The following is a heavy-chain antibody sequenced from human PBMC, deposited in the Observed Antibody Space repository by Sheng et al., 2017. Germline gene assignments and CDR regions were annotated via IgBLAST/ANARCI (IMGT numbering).Heavy chain of an antibody. Sequence: EVQLVESGGGLVHPGGSLRLSCAASGFVFSSYCMTWVRQAPGKGLEWVATINQDETEEYNVDSVKGRFTISRDNARQSLYLHMNSLRAEDTAVYYCTREYPRNCAGITCPSPFDFWGQGTLVSVSS. V-gene: IGHV3-7*01. J-gene: IGHJ4*02. CDR1: GFVFSSYC. CDR2: INQDETEE. D-gene: IGHD1-20*01. CDR3: TREYPRNCAGITCPSPFDF.